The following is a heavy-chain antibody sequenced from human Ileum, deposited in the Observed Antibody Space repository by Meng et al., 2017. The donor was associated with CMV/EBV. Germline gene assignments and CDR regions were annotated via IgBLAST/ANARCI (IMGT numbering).Heavy chain of an antibody. V-gene: IGHV4-34*01. CDR2: INQYGST. CDR1: GAFSPYT. Sequence: VPIHQWVPGRLQTSQSLCLPSSLGGAFSPYTWSWIRQAPGKGLEWIGEINQYGSTNFNPSVKSRVTISRDTSKNQFSLRLNSVTAADAAVYYCVTADHHAIKYWGQGTLVTVSS. D-gene: IGHD5-12*01. CDR3: VTADHHAIKY. J-gene: IGHJ4*02.